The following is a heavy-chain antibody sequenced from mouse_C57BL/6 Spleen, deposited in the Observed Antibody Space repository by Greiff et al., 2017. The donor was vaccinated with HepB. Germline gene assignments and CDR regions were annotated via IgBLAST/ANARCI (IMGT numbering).Heavy chain of an antibody. Sequence: EVKLVESGGGLVKPGGSLKLSCAASGFTFSSYAMSWVRQAPEKRLEWVATISDGGSYTYYPDNVKGRFTISRDNAKNNLYLQMSHLKSEDTAMYYCAREGTGRAMDYWGQGTTLTVSS. CDR3: AREGTGRAMDY. V-gene: IGHV5-4*01. CDR2: ISDGGSYT. J-gene: IGHJ4*01. CDR1: GFTFSSYA.